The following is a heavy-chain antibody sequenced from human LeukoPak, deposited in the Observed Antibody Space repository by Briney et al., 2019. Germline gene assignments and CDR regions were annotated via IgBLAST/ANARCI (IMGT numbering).Heavy chain of an antibody. CDR1: GGSISSSSYY. D-gene: IGHD2-2*01. J-gene: IGHJ4*02. Sequence: PSETLSLTCTVSGGSISSSSYYWGWIRQPPGKGLEWIGSIYYSGSTYYNPSLKSRVTISVDTSKNQFSLKLSSVTAADTAVYYCARGATPIVVVPAAISPRAAAAGGVFDFWGQGTLVTVSS. CDR2: IYYSGST. V-gene: IGHV4-39*07. CDR3: ARGATPIVVVPAAISPRAAAAGGVFDF.